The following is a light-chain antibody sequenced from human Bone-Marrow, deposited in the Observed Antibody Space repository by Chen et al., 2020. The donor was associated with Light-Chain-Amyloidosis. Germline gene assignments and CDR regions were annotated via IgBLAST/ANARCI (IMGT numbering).Light chain of an antibody. J-gene: IGLJ2*01. CDR3: QSYDTALRSLV. Sequence: QSVLTQPPSMSEAPGQRVTISCTVSRSNLGAGYDVHWYQQLPGTSPKLLIYDSDIRPSGVPDRFSASKSGTSASLSITGLQVADEADYYCQSYDTALRSLVFGGGTKLTV. V-gene: IGLV1-40*01. CDR2: DSD. CDR1: RSNLGAGYD.